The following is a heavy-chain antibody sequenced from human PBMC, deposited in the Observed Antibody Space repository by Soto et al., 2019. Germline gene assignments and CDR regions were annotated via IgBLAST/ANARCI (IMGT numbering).Heavy chain of an antibody. CDR1: GGSISSNFYY. J-gene: IGHJ4*02. CDR2: IYYRGST. CDR3: ARGFRDSSGYYYADTLDY. D-gene: IGHD3-22*01. V-gene: IGHV4-39*01. Sequence: SETLSLTCTVSGGSISSNFYYWGWIRQPPGKGLQWIGNIYYRGSTNYNPSLKSPVTISVDTSKNQFSLKLSSVTAADTAVYYCARGFRDSSGYYYADTLDYWGQGTLVTVSS.